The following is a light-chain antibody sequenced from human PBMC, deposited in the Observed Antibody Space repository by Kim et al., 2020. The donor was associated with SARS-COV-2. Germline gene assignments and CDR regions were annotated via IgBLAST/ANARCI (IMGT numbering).Light chain of an antibody. CDR1: QNIYSSNNKHS. CDR2: WAS. Sequence: RATINCKSGQNIYSSNNKHSIAWYQQKPGQPPKLLLYWASTREWGVPDRFSGSGSGTEFTLTISSLQAEDVAIYYCQQYLSPPRNFGPGTKVDIK. CDR3: QQYLSPPRN. J-gene: IGKJ1*01. V-gene: IGKV4-1*01.